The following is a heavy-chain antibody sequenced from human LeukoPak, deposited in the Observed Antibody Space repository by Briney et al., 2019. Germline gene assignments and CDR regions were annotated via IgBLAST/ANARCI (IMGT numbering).Heavy chain of an antibody. J-gene: IGHJ4*02. CDR2: IYPGDSET. V-gene: IGHV5-51*01. D-gene: IGHD2-15*01. Sequence: GESLKISCKASGYSFTNYWIGWVRQMPGKGLEWMGIIYPGDSETRFSPSVQGQVTISADKSISTAYLQWSSLKASDTAMYYCARRLCSGGSCYSPLFDYWGQGTLVTVPS. CDR1: GYSFTNYW. CDR3: ARRLCSGGSCYSPLFDY.